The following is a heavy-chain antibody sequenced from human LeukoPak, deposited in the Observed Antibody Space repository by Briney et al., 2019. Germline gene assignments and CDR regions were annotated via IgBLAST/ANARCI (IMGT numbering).Heavy chain of an antibody. Sequence: GASVKVSCKASGYTFTSYGISWVRQAPGQGLEWMGWISVYNGNTNYAQKLQGRVTMTTDTSTSTAYMELRSLRSDDTAVYYCARDLDTYYDILTGYYSVSCYWGQGTLVTVSS. D-gene: IGHD3-9*01. CDR3: ARDLDTYYDILTGYYSVSCY. V-gene: IGHV1-18*01. CDR1: GYTFTSYG. CDR2: ISVYNGNT. J-gene: IGHJ4*02.